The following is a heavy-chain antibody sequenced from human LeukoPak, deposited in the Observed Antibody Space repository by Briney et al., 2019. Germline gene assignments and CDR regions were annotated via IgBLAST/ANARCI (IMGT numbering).Heavy chain of an antibody. J-gene: IGHJ4*02. V-gene: IGHV4-31*03. Sequence: SVTLSLTCTVSGGSISSGGYYWSWIRQHPGKGLEWIGYIYYSGSTYYNPSLKSRVTISVDTSKNQFSLKLSSVTAADTAVYYCARENKNDNFDYWGQGTLVTVSS. D-gene: IGHD3-22*01. CDR1: GGSISSGGYY. CDR3: ARENKNDNFDY. CDR2: IYYSGST.